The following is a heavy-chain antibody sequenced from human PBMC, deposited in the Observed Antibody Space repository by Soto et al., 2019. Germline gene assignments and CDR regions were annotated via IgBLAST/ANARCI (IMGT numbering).Heavy chain of an antibody. CDR3: AXXXREDIAVVIGARPGEYGVDV. D-gene: IGHD2-15*01. J-gene: IGHJ6*02. CDR2: IAYDGSNK. Sequence: QVQLVESGGGVVQPGRSLRLSCAASGFTFRSYAMHWVRQAPGKGLECVAVIAYDGSNKFYRDYVKGRFTISRDNSKNTLYLXIXXXRYEXXAVYYXAXXXREDIAVVIGARPGEYGVDVWGQGTTVTVSS. CDR1: GFTFRSYA. V-gene: IGHV3-30-3*01.